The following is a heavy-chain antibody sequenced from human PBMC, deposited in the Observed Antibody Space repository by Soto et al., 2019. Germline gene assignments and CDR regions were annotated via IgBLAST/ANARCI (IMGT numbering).Heavy chain of an antibody. V-gene: IGHV1-69*01. CDR3: AGANSIPKHGNYSSGGFDP. D-gene: IGHD4-17*01. J-gene: IGHJ5*02. CDR1: GGTFSSYA. CDR2: IIPIFGTA. Sequence: QVQLVQSGAEVKKPGSSVKVSCKASGGTFSSYAISWVRQAPGQGLEWMGGIIPIFGTANYAQKFQGRVTITADESKSTAYMALSSMRSEDPAVYYRAGANSIPKHGNYSSGGFDPWGQGTLVTVSS.